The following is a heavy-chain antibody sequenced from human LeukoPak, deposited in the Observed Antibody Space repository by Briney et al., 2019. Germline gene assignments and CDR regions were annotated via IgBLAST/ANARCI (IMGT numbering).Heavy chain of an antibody. V-gene: IGHV3-33*01. CDR3: ARDPPPLVLLWFGEPYGMDV. CDR1: GFTFSSYG. CDR2: IWYDGSNK. J-gene: IGHJ6*02. Sequence: PGGSLRLSCAASGFTFSSYGMHWVRQAPGKGLEWVAVIWYDGSNKYYADSVKGRFTISRDNSKNTLYLQMNSLRAEDTAVYYCARDPPPLVLLWFGEPYGMDVWGQGTTVTVSS. D-gene: IGHD3-10*01.